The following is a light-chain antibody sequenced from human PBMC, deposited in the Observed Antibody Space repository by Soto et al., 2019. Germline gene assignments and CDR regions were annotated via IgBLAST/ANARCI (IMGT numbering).Light chain of an antibody. CDR3: QQSSDWPPFT. J-gene: IGKJ2*01. CDR2: DAS. Sequence: EIVLTQSPATLSLSPGERAILSCRASQSINNYLVWFQQKPGQAPRLLMYDASKRATGIPARFSGSGSGTDFTLTISSLETEDCAVYFCQQSSDWPPFTFGQGTKLEI. V-gene: IGKV3-11*01. CDR1: QSINNY.